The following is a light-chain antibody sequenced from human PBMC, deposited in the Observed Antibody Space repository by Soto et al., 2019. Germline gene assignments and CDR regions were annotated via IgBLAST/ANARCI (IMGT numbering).Light chain of an antibody. J-gene: IGKJ5*01. Sequence: QMTQSPSTLSASVGDRVTITCRASQGIASYLAWYQQKPGKAPKLLIYAASSLQSGVPSRFSGSGSGTDFTLTISSLQPEDFATYYCQQSYSTPWTFGQGTQLEIK. CDR1: QGIASY. V-gene: IGKV1-39*01. CDR2: AAS. CDR3: QQSYSTPWT.